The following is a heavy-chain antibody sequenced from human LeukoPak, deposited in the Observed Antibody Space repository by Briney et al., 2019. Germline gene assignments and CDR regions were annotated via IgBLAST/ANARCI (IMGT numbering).Heavy chain of an antibody. D-gene: IGHD2-15*01. CDR1: GGSISSYY. Sequence: SETLSLTCTVSGGSISSYYWNWVRQPPGKGLEWIGYIYYSGNTNYNPSLKTRVTISVDTSKNQFSLKLSSVTAADTAVYYCARHCSGGRCNSVFDYWGQGILVTVSS. J-gene: IGHJ4*02. CDR2: IYYSGNT. CDR3: ARHCSGGRCNSVFDY. V-gene: IGHV4-59*08.